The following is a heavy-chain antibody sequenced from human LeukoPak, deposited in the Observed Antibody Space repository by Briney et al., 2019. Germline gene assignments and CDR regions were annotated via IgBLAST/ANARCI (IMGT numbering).Heavy chain of an antibody. Sequence: GGSLRLSCAASGFTSSSYGMHWVRQAPGKGLEWVAVISYDGSNKYYADSVKGRFTISRDNSKNTLYLQMNSLRAEDTAVYYCAKTPKSIAAAGTTDYWGQGTLVTVSS. J-gene: IGHJ4*02. CDR3: AKTPKSIAAAGTTDY. CDR2: ISYDGSNK. CDR1: GFTSSSYG. V-gene: IGHV3-30*18. D-gene: IGHD6-13*01.